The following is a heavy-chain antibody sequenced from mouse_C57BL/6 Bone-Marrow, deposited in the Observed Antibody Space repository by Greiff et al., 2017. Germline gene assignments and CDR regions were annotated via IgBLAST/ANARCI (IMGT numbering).Heavy chain of an antibody. V-gene: IGHV1-81*01. Sequence: QVQLQQSGAELARPGASVKLSCKASGYTFTSYGISWVKQRTGQGLEWIGEIYPRSGNTYYNEKFKGKATLTADKSSSTAYMELRSLTSEDSAVYFCARYGSPWFAYWGQGTLVTVSA. J-gene: IGHJ3*01. CDR3: ARYGSPWFAY. CDR2: IYPRSGNT. CDR1: GYTFTSYG. D-gene: IGHD1-1*01.